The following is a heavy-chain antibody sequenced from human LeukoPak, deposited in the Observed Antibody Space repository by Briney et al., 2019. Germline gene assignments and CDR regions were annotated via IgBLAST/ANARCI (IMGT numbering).Heavy chain of an antibody. CDR3: ARAAGDKAANARFDY. CDR2: SYTGGSA. D-gene: IGHD4-23*01. J-gene: IGHJ4*02. CDR1: GFTVSDNY. Sequence: GGSLRLSCAASGFTVSDNYMSWVRQAPGKGLEWVSVSYTGGSASYADSVKGRFTVSRDNSKNTVYLQMNSLRAEDTAVYYCARAAGDKAANARFDYWGQGTLVTVSS. V-gene: IGHV3-53*01.